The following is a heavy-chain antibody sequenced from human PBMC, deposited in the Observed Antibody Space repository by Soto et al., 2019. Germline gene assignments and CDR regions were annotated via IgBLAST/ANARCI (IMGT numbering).Heavy chain of an antibody. Sequence: SETLSVTCTVTGGTISGYYWTWIRQSAGGGLEWIGRIYSSGSTNYNPSLKSRVTISLDTSMKHFSLRLSSVTAADTAVYYCARGQRFSDWFDPWGQGTLVTVSS. CDR3: ARGQRFSDWFDP. D-gene: IGHD3-3*01. V-gene: IGHV4-4*07. CDR2: IYSSGST. CDR1: GGTISGYY. J-gene: IGHJ5*02.